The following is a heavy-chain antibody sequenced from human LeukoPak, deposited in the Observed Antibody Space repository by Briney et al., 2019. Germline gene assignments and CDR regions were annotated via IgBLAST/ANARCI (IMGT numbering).Heavy chain of an antibody. CDR3: ARLRVPPYYYGSGSYYTRPWYMDV. V-gene: IGHV4-34*01. D-gene: IGHD3-10*01. CDR2: INHSGST. CDR1: GGSFSGYY. Sequence: SETLSLTCAVYGGSFSGYYWSWIRQPPGKGLEWIGEINHSGSTNYNPSLKSRVTISVDTSKNQFSLKLSSVTAADTAVYYCARLRVPPYYYGSGSYYTRPWYMDVWGKGTTVTVSS. J-gene: IGHJ6*03.